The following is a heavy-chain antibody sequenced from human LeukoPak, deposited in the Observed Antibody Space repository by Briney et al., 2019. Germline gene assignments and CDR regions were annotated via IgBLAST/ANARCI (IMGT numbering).Heavy chain of an antibody. CDR1: GGSISNYY. D-gene: IGHD3-22*01. Sequence: SETLSLTCTVSGGSISNYYWGWVRQLPGEGLEWVGYIYYSGSTNYNPSLQSRVTISVDTSKNQFSLKLISVTAADTAVYYCARYFYDSSGFDYWGQGTLVTVSS. V-gene: IGHV4-59*01. CDR3: ARYFYDSSGFDY. CDR2: IYYSGST. J-gene: IGHJ4*02.